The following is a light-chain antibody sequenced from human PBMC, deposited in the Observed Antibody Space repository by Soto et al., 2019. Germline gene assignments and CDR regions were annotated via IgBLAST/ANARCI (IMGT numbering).Light chain of an antibody. V-gene: IGLV2-11*01. CDR2: DVN. CDR1: SSDVGAYDH. Sequence: QSALTQPRSVSGSPGQSVTISCTGTSSDVGAYDHVSWYQQHPRKAPKLMIHDVNQRTSGVPDRLSGSKSGNTASLTISGLQAEDEADYYCCSFAAMSGYVFGTGTKVTVL. CDR3: CSFAAMSGYV. J-gene: IGLJ1*01.